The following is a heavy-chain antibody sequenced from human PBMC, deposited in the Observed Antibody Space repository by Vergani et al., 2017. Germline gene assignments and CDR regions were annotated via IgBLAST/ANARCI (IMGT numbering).Heavy chain of an antibody. CDR3: ATGYIAVAGRDY. CDR1: GYTLTELS. Sequence: QVQLVQSGAEVKKPGASVKVSCKVSGYTLTELSMHWVRQAPGKGLEWMGGFDPEDGETIYAQKFQGKVTMTEDTSTDTSYMELSSLRSEDTAVYYCATGYIAVAGRDYWGQGTLVTVSS. D-gene: IGHD6-19*01. J-gene: IGHJ4*02. CDR2: FDPEDGET. V-gene: IGHV1-24*01.